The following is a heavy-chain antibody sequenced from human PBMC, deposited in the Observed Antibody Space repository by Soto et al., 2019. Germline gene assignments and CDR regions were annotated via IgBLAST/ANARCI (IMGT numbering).Heavy chain of an antibody. CDR1: GYTFSTYA. Sequence: ASVKVSCKASGYTFSTYAMHWVRQAPGQSLEWMGWINGGTGQTRYSQRFQDRVTITRDTSAKTTYMDLISLRSEDTAVYCCARGKGMEENYYYYGLDIWGQGTTVTVSS. J-gene: IGHJ6*02. D-gene: IGHD1-1*01. CDR2: INGGTGQT. V-gene: IGHV1-3*01. CDR3: ARGKGMEENYYYYGLDI.